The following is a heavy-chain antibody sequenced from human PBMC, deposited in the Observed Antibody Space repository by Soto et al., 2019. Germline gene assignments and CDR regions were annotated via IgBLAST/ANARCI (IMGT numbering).Heavy chain of an antibody. Sequence: ASVEVSCKASGYTFTSYYMHWVRQAPGQGLEWMGIINPSGGSTSYAQKFQGRVTMTRDTSTSTVYMELSSLRSEDTAVYYCARAPGDYGDYYNWFDPWGQGSLVTVSS. J-gene: IGHJ5*02. D-gene: IGHD4-17*01. V-gene: IGHV1-46*01. CDR3: ARAPGDYGDYYNWFDP. CDR1: GYTFTSYY. CDR2: INPSGGST.